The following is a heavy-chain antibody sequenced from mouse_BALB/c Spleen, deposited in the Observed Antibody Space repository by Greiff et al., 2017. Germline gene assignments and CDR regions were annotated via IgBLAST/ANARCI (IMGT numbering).Heavy chain of an antibody. J-gene: IGHJ1*01. Sequence: EVKLVESGPGLVKPSQSLSLTCTVTGYSITSDYAWNWIRQFPGNKLEWMGYISYSGSTSYNPSLKSRISITRDTSKNQFFLQLNSVTTEDTATYYCAREEMITTGYFDVWGAGTTVTVSS. D-gene: IGHD2-4*01. CDR1: GYSITSDYA. CDR2: ISYSGST. CDR3: AREEMITTGYFDV. V-gene: IGHV3-2*02.